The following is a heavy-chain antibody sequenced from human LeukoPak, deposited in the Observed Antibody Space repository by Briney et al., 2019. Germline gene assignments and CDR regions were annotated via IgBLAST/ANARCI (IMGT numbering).Heavy chain of an antibody. D-gene: IGHD2-2*01. CDR3: ARGGDIVVVSAALEV. V-gene: IGHV1-2*02. Sequence: ASVKVSCKASGYTFTGYYMHWVRQAPGQGLEWMGWINPNSGGTNYAQKFQGRVTMTRDTSISTAYMELSRLRSDDTAVYYCARGGDIVVVSAALEVWGQGTTVTVSS. CDR2: INPNSGGT. J-gene: IGHJ6*02. CDR1: GYTFTGYY.